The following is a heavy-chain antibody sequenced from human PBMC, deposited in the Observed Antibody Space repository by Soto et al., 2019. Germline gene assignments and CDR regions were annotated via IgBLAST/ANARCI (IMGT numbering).Heavy chain of an antibody. CDR3: AAGQVMRFLKLLPAYFDS. CDR2: LVVGSGNT. Sequence: SVNVSFKTSGFMFTSSAVQWVRQARGQRLEWIGWLVVGSGNTHYAQHFQERVTLTRDMSTVTAYMELSSVRSEDTDVYYCAAGQVMRFLKLLPAYFDSWGDRTLVTVSS. CDR1: GFMFTSSA. V-gene: IGHV1-58*01. J-gene: IGHJ4*03. D-gene: IGHD3-3*01.